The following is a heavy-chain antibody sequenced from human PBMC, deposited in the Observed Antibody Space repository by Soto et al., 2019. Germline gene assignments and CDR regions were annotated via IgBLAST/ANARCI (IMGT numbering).Heavy chain of an antibody. J-gene: IGHJ5*02. Sequence: PSETLSLTCTVSGGSISSGDYYWSWIRQPPGKGLEWIGYIYYSGSTYYNPSLKSRVTISVVTSKNQFSLKLSSVTAADTAVYYCARDPKVVADNWFDPWGQGTLVTVSS. CDR1: GGSISSGDYY. CDR2: IYYSGST. D-gene: IGHD2-15*01. CDR3: ARDPKVVADNWFDP. V-gene: IGHV4-30-4*01.